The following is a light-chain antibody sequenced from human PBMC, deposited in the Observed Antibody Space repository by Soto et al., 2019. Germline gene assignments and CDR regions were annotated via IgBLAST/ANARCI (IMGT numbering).Light chain of an antibody. CDR1: SSDVGAYNC. Sequence: QSALTQPASVSGSPGQSIAISCTGTSSDVGAYNCVSWYQQHPGKAPKLMIYDVSNRPSGVSNRFSGSKSGNTASLTISGLQAEDEADYYFSSYTSSGNYVFATGTKVTVL. CDR2: DVS. J-gene: IGLJ1*01. V-gene: IGLV2-14*01. CDR3: SSYTSSGNYV.